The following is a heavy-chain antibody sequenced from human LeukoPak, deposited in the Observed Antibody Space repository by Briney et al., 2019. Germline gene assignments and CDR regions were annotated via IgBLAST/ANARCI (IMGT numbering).Heavy chain of an antibody. CDR2: INPSGGST. CDR1: GYTFTSYY. CDR3: ATLTGTDLNMDV. Sequence: ASVKVSCKASGYTFTSYYMHWVRQAPGQGLEWMGIINPSGGSTSYAQKFQGRVTMTRDTSTSTVYMELGSLRSEDTAVYYCATLTGTDLNMDVWGKGTTVTVSS. J-gene: IGHJ6*03. D-gene: IGHD3-9*01. V-gene: IGHV1-46*01.